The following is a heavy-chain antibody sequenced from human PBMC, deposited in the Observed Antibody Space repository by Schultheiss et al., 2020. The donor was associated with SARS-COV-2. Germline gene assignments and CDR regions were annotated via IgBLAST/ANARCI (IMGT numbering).Heavy chain of an antibody. D-gene: IGHD3-10*01. CDR1: GFTFSSYA. Sequence: GGSLRLSCAASGFTFSSYAMSWVRQAPGKGLEWVAVISYDGSNKYYADSVKGRFTISRDNSKNTLYLQMNSLRAEDTAVYYCARAGGYGSGSPLKDYWGQGTLVTVSS. V-gene: IGHV3-30*03. CDR3: ARAGGYGSGSPLKDY. CDR2: ISYDGSNK. J-gene: IGHJ4*02.